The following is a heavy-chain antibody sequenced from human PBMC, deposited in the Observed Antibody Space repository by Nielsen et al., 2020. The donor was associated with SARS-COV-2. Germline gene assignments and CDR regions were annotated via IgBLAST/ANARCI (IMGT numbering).Heavy chain of an antibody. Sequence: SGPTLVKPTQTLTLTCTFSGFSLSTSGMCVSWIRQPPGKALEWLALIDWDDDKYYSTSLKTRLTISKDTSKNQVVLTMTNMDPVDTATYYCARARDYGDYVFAFDIWGQGTMVTVSS. CDR3: ARARDYGDYVFAFDI. CDR1: GFSLSTSGMC. CDR2: IDWDDDK. D-gene: IGHD4-17*01. J-gene: IGHJ3*02. V-gene: IGHV2-70*01.